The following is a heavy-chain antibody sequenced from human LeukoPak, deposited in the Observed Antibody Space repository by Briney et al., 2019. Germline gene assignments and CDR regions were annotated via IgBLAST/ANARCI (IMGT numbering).Heavy chain of an antibody. Sequence: GGSLRLSCAASGFTFSTYAVSWVRQAPGRGLQWVSLISASGGSTYYPDSVKGRFIISRDNSKNTLYLQMNSLRAEDTAVYYCAKDHRVVAATYFNYWGQGTLVTVSS. D-gene: IGHD2-15*01. CDR2: ISASGGST. CDR1: GFTFSTYA. J-gene: IGHJ4*02. CDR3: AKDHRVVAATYFNY. V-gene: IGHV3-23*01.